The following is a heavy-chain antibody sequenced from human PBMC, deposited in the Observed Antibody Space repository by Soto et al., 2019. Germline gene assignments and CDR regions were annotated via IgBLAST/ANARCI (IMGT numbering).Heavy chain of an antibody. CDR3: TGAYSSSLGFDY. CDR2: INWDGTSK. J-gene: IGHJ4*02. D-gene: IGHD6-6*01. Sequence: PGGSLRLSCAASGFTFHGYTMHWVRQAPGKGLEWVSLINWDGTSKYYADSVKGRFTISRDNGKNSLYLQMNSLRTEDTAVYYCTGAYSSSLGFDYWGQGTLVTVSS. V-gene: IGHV3-43*01. CDR1: GFTFHGYT.